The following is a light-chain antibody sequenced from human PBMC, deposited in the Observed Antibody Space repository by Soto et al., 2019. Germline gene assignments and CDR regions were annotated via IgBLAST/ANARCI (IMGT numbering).Light chain of an antibody. CDR3: QQYDNLPLSLT. Sequence: DIQMTQSPSSLSPSVGDRVTITCQASQDISNYLNWYQQKPGKAPKLLIYDASNLETGVPSRFSGSGSGTDFTFTISSLQPEDIATYYCQQYDNLPLSLTFGGGTKVEIK. CDR2: DAS. J-gene: IGKJ4*01. V-gene: IGKV1-33*01. CDR1: QDISNY.